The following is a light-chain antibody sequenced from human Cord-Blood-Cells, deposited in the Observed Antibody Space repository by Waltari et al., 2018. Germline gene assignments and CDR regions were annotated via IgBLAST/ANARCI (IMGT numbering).Light chain of an antibody. Sequence: EIVMTQSPATLSVSPGERATLSCRASQSVSSSLAWYQQKPGQAPRLLIYGASTRATGIPARFSGSGSGTEFTLTISSLQSEDFAVYYCQQYNNWPRMYTFGQGTKLEIK. J-gene: IGKJ2*01. CDR1: QSVSSS. CDR3: QQYNNWPRMYT. CDR2: GAS. V-gene: IGKV3-15*01.